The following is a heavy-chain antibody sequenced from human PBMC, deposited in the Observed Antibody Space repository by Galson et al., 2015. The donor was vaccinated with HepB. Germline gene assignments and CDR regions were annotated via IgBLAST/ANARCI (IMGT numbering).Heavy chain of an antibody. CDR3: ARSLVPDGGIRKTVHRSYYFDD. CDR2: IIPVSGIR. D-gene: IGHD2-15*01. CDR1: GGTFNNYC. J-gene: IGHJ4*02. V-gene: IGHV1-69*13. Sequence: SVKVSCKASGGTFNNYCISWVRQAPGQGLEWMGGIIPVSGIRNQAQKFQGRVTFTADESTSTAYMELSSLRSEDTAVYYCARSLVPDGGIRKTVHRSYYFDDWGQGTLVTVSS.